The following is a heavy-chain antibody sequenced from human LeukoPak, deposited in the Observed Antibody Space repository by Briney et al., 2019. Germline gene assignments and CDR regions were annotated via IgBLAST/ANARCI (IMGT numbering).Heavy chain of an antibody. D-gene: IGHD2-2*01. J-gene: IGHJ5*02. V-gene: IGHV4-30-2*01. CDR3: ARDLEYCSTTSCFT. Sequence: SETLSLTCNVSGDSINSGGFYWNWIRQPPGKGLEWIAYIHQSGITVSNPSLKSRLTLSLDASKNQFSLRLTSVTVADTAVYYCARDLEYCSTTSCFTWGQGTLVTVSS. CDR2: IHQSGIT. CDR1: GDSINSGGFY.